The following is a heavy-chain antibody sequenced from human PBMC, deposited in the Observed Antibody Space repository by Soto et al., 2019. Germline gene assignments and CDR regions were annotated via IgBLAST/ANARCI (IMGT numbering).Heavy chain of an antibody. CDR3: ARMYSSSWYYFDH. Sequence: QVQLVESGGDLVKPGGSLRLSCAASGFTFSDYYMSWIRQAPGKGLEWVSYISSSGYTMYYADSVKGRFTISRDNAITSMYLLMNGLRAEDTAVYYCARMYSSSWYYFDHWGQGALVIVSS. CDR1: GFTFSDYY. CDR2: ISSSGYTM. V-gene: IGHV3-11*01. D-gene: IGHD6-13*01. J-gene: IGHJ4*02.